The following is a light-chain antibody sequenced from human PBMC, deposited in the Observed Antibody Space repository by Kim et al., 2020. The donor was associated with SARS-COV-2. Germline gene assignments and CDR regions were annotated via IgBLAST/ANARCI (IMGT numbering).Light chain of an antibody. V-gene: IGKV1-39*01. J-gene: IGKJ3*01. CDR3: QHSYSTPFT. Sequence: ASVGDRVTITCRASQSISSYLNWYQQKPGKAPKLLIYAASSLQSGVPSRFSGSGSGTDFTLTISSLQPEDFATYYCQHSYSTPFTFGPGTKVDIK. CDR1: QSISSY. CDR2: AAS.